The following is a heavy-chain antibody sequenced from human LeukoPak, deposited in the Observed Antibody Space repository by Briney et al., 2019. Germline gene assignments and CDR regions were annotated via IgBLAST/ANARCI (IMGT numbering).Heavy chain of an antibody. V-gene: IGHV3-7*01. CDR1: GFTFSSYW. D-gene: IGHD3-22*01. CDR3: AKKYYYDSSGYYPFDY. CDR2: INQDGSEK. J-gene: IGHJ4*02. Sequence: PGGSLRLSCAASGFTFSSYWMSWVRQAPGKGLEGVANINQDGSEKYYVDSLKGRCTISRDNAKNSLYLQMNSLRAEDTAVYYCAKKYYYDSSGYYPFDYWGQGTLVTVSS.